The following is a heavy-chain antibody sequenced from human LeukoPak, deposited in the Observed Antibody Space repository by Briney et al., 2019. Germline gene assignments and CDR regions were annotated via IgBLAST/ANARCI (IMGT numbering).Heavy chain of an antibody. CDR3: ARVARCTSCFDVDY. Sequence: SETLSLTSTVSGYSITSAYYWGWIRQPPGKGLEWIGSFFLKGSTYYNPSLKSRVTISVDTSKNQFSLTLSSVTAADTAVYYCARVARCTSCFDVDYWGQGTLVTVSS. D-gene: IGHD2-2*01. CDR2: FFLKGST. CDR1: GYSITSAYY. J-gene: IGHJ4*02. V-gene: IGHV4-38-2*02.